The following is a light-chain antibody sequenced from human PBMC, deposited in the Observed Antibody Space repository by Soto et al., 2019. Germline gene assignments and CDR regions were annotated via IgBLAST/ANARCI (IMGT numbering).Light chain of an antibody. Sequence: QSVLTQPASVSGSPGKSITISCTGTSSDVGHPYNYVSWYQQYPGKAPKLLIFTVINRPSGISGRFSGSKSGNTASLTISGLQAEDEGDYYCMSYVDSTSTHWVLGGGTKLTVL. J-gene: IGLJ3*02. CDR1: SSDVGHPYNY. CDR2: TVI. CDR3: MSYVDSTSTHWV. V-gene: IGLV2-14*01.